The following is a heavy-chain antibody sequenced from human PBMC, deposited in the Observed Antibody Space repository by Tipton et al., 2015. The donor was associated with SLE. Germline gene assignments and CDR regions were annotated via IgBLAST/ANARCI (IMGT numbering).Heavy chain of an antibody. J-gene: IGHJ4*02. V-gene: IGHV4-39*07. CDR1: GGSISSSNYY. CDR3: ARDITSSGVSDY. D-gene: IGHD6-19*01. CDR2: IYYTGST. Sequence: LSLTCTVSGGSISSSNYYWGWIRQPPGKGLEWIGSIYYTGSTYYNPSLKSRVAISIDTSKDQFSLKVNSVTAADTAVYYCARDITSSGVSDYWGQGALVTVSS.